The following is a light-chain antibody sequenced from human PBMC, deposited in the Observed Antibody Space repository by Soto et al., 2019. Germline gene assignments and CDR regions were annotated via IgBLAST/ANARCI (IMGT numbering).Light chain of an antibody. J-gene: IGKJ1*01. CDR1: QSVRSDF. Sequence: IVMTQSPGTLSLSPGQRATLSCKASQSVRSDFLAWYQHKPGQAPRLLIFGASRRATGIPDKFSGSGSGTDFTLSISSLEPDDFAVYHCQQYGSAPWTFGHGTKVEI. CDR2: GAS. V-gene: IGKV3-20*01. CDR3: QQYGSAPWT.